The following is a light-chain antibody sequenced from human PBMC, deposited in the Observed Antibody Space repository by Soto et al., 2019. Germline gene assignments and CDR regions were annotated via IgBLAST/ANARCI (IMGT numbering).Light chain of an antibody. Sequence: EIVMTQSPATLSLSPGERATLSCRASRSVSSNLAWYQQKPGQAPRLLIYDASTRATGVPARISGSGSGTEFTLTISSLQSEDFAVYYCQQYNKWRTFGQGTRLEIK. CDR1: RSVSSN. CDR2: DAS. J-gene: IGKJ5*01. CDR3: QQYNKWRT. V-gene: IGKV3-15*01.